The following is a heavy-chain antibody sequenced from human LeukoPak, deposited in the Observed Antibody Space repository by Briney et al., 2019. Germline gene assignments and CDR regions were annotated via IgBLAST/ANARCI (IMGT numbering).Heavy chain of an antibody. J-gene: IGHJ4*02. V-gene: IGHV3-30-3*01. CDR2: ISYDGSNK. Sequence: GGSLRLSCAASGFTFSSYAMHWVRQTPGKGLEWVAVISYDGSNKYYADSVKGRFTISRDNSKNTLYLQMNSLRAEDTAVYYCARSSGRMTSPLGGYWGQGTLVTVSS. CDR1: GFTFSSYA. D-gene: IGHD6-19*01. CDR3: ARSSGRMTSPLGGY.